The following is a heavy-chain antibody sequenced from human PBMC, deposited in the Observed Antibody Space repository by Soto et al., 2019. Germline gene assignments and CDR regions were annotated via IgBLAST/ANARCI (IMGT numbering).Heavy chain of an antibody. CDR2: ISYDGSNK. D-gene: IGHD5-18*01. V-gene: IGHV3-30*18. Sequence: PGGSLRLSCAASGFTFSSYGMHWVRQAPGKGLEWVAVISYDGSNKYYADSVKGRFTISRDNSKNTLYLQMNSLRAEDTAVYYCAKDRYSYGPGIYYYYYGMDVWGQGTTVTVSS. J-gene: IGHJ6*02. CDR3: AKDRYSYGPGIYYYYYGMDV. CDR1: GFTFSSYG.